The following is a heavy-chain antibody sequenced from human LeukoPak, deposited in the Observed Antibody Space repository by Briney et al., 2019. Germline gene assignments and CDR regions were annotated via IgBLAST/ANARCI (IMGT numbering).Heavy chain of an antibody. J-gene: IGHJ4*02. CDR1: GYTFTGYY. V-gene: IGHV1-2*02. CDR2: INPNSGGT. Sequence: ASVKVSCKASGYTFTGYYMHWVRQAPGQGLEWMGWINPNSGGTNYAQKFQGRVTMTRDTSISTAYMELSRLRSDDTAVYYCARVPFWSGLYFDYWGQGTLVTVSS. D-gene: IGHD3-3*01. CDR3: ARVPFWSGLYFDY.